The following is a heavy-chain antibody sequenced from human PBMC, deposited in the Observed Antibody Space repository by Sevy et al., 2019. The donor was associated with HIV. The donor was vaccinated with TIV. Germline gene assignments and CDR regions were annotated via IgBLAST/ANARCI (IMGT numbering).Heavy chain of an antibody. CDR1: GFTFSTYT. Sequence: GGSLRLSCAASGFTFSTYTMNWVRQAPGKGLEWVSSISSSSSYIYYEDSVKGRFTISRDNAKNSLYLQTNSLRVEDTAVYYCARAAYYCSTTSCYIDYWGQGTLVTVSS. V-gene: IGHV3-21*01. CDR2: ISSSSSYI. CDR3: ARAAYYCSTTSCYIDY. D-gene: IGHD2-2*02. J-gene: IGHJ4*02.